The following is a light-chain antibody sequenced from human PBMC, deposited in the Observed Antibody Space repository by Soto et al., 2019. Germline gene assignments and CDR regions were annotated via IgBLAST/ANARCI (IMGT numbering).Light chain of an antibody. CDR1: SSDIGNYNL. J-gene: IGLJ1*01. CDR2: EVS. CDR3: YSYAGSTVLYV. Sequence: QSVLTQPASVSGSPGQSITISCTGTSSDIGNYNLVSWYQQHPGKAPKLMIYEVSKRPSGVSDRFSGSKSGNTASLTISGLQPEDEADYYCYSYAGSTVLYVFGTGTKVT. V-gene: IGLV2-23*02.